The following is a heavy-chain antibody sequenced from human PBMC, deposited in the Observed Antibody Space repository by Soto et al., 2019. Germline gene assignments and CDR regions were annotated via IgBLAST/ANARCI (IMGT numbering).Heavy chain of an antibody. CDR2: IWYDGSNK. Sequence: GGSLRLSCAASGFPFSIYGMHWVRQSPGKGLEWVAFIWYDGSNKYYADSVKGRFTISRDNSKNTLYLQMNSLRAEDTAVYYCARARTPKNARYFDWLSVGQKLINYGMDVWDQGTPVTVSS. CDR3: ARARTPKNARYFDWLSVGQKLINYGMDV. V-gene: IGHV3-33*01. D-gene: IGHD3-9*01. J-gene: IGHJ6*02. CDR1: GFPFSIYG.